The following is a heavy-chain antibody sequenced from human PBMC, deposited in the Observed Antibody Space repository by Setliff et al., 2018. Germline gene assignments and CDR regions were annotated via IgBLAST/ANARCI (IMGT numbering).Heavy chain of an antibody. V-gene: IGHV3-48*03. CDR3: ARDPNGDYVGAFDP. CDR2: ISSSGTTK. Sequence: QTGGSLRLSCTTSGFTFSSYEVNWVRQAPGKGLEWVSYISSSGTTKHYADSVKGRFTISRDDARNSMYLQMDSLRVEDTAVYYCARDPNGDYVGAFDPWGQGILVTVSS. CDR1: GFTFSSYE. D-gene: IGHD4-17*01. J-gene: IGHJ5*02.